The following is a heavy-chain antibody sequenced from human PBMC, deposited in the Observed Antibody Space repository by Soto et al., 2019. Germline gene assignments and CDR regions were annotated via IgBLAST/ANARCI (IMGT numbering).Heavy chain of an antibody. D-gene: IGHD5-12*01. CDR3: ARRGAGYNYDY. J-gene: IGHJ4*02. Sequence: GESLKISCGASGYSFPGFWIGWVRQMPGKGLEWMGIIFPADSDTRYSPSFQGQVTISVDKSISTAYLQWSSLKASDTAMYYCARRGAGYNYDYWGQGTLVTVSS. CDR2: IFPADSDT. CDR1: GYSFPGFW. V-gene: IGHV5-51*01.